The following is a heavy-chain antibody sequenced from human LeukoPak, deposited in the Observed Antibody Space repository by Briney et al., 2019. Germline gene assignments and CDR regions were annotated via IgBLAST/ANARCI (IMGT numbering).Heavy chain of an antibody. CDR2: IYTSGST. D-gene: IGHD4-17*01. CDR3: ARDQDYGDSDYFDY. V-gene: IGHV4-4*07. J-gene: IGHJ4*02. Sequence: SETLSLTCTVSGGSISSYYWSWIRQPAGKGLEWIGRIYTSGSTNYNPSLKSRVTMSVDTSKNQFSLKLSSVTAADTAVYYCARDQDYGDSDYFDYWGQGTLVTVSS. CDR1: GGSISSYY.